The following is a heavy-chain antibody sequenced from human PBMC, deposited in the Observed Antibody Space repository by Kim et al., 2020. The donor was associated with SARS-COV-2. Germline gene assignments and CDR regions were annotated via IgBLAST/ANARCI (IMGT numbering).Heavy chain of an antibody. CDR2: T. Sequence: TYYADSMKGRFTISRDNSKNTLYLQMNNLRADDTAVYYCAKMMTSYFDYWGQGTLVTVSS. J-gene: IGHJ4*02. V-gene: IGHV3-23*01. D-gene: IGHD2-21*02. CDR3: AKMMTSYFDY.